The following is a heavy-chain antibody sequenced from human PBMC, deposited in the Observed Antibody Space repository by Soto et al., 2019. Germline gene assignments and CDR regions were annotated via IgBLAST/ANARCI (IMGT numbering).Heavy chain of an antibody. CDR3: ARDGQMDKFYDFWSGYYPYYYYGMDV. CDR2: ISSSSSYT. V-gene: IGHV3-11*06. CDR1: GFTFSDYY. D-gene: IGHD3-3*01. Sequence: GGSLRLSCAASGFTFSDYYMSWIRQAPGKGLEWVSYISSSSSYTNYADSVKGRFTISRDNAKNSLYLQMNSLRAEDTAVYYCARDGQMDKFYDFWSGYYPYYYYGMDVWGQGTTVTVSS. J-gene: IGHJ6*02.